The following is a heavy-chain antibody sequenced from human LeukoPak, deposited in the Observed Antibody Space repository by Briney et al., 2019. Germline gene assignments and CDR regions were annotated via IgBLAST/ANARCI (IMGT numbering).Heavy chain of an antibody. D-gene: IGHD3-10*01. CDR3: ARDGEPGGYSPIPLNWFDP. CDR1: GDSIRTTRYS. Sequence: PSETLSLTCTVSGDSIRTTRYSWNWIRQPPGEGLEWIGSFLFSEGSYYNPSLKSRADISLDASMNQFSLKLTSVTAADTAVYFCARDGEPGGYSPIPLNWFDPWGQGTLVIVSS. V-gene: IGHV4-39*07. CDR2: FLFSEGS. J-gene: IGHJ5*02.